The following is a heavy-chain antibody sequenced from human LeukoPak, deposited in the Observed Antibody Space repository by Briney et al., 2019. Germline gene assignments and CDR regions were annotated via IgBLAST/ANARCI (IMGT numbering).Heavy chain of an antibody. V-gene: IGHV3-74*01. Sequence: GGSLRLSCAASVFTLSNYWMHCVRQSPGKGLVGVSGINTDGSSTNYADSVQGRFNISRDNAKKTLYLQMNSLRAEDTAVYYCARGSGNQHFHHWGQGTPVTVSS. CDR1: VFTLSNYW. J-gene: IGHJ1*01. CDR3: ARGSGNQHFHH. D-gene: IGHD2-2*01. CDR2: INTDGSST.